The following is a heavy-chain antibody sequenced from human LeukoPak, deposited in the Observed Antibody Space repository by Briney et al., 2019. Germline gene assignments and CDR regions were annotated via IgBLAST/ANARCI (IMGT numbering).Heavy chain of an antibody. CDR2: IYYSGST. CDR3: ARQRRDFWSGYDYYYYYMDV. J-gene: IGHJ6*03. CDR1: GGSISSSSYY. V-gene: IGHV4-39*01. D-gene: IGHD3-3*01. Sequence: SETLSLTCTVSGGSISSSSYYWGWIRQPPGKGLEWIGSIYYSGSTYYNPSLKSRVTISVDTSKNQFSLKLSSVTAADTAVYYCARQRRDFWSGYDYYYYYMDVWGKGTTVTVSS.